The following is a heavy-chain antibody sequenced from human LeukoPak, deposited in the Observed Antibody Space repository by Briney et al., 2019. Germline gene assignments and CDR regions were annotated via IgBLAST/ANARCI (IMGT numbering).Heavy chain of an antibody. CDR1: GFTFNNYY. J-gene: IGHJ6*04. CDR3: AELGITMIGGV. CDR2: IKQDGSDK. Sequence: GGSLRLSCAASGFTFNNYYMSWVRQAPGKGLEWVANIKQDGSDKYYVDSVKGRFTISRDNAKNSLYLQMNSLRAEDTAVYYCAELGITMIGGVWGKGTTVTISS. D-gene: IGHD3-10*02. V-gene: IGHV3-7*01.